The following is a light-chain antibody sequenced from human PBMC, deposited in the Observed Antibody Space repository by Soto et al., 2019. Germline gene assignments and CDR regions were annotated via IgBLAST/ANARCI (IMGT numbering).Light chain of an antibody. Sequence: QSVLTQPPSVSAAPGQKVTISCSGSSSSIGNNYGSWYQQLPGTAPKHLIYDNNKRPSGIPDRFSGSKSGTSATLGITGLQTGDEADYYCGTWDSSLSAVVFGGGTKLTVL. J-gene: IGLJ2*01. V-gene: IGLV1-51*01. CDR2: DNN. CDR3: GTWDSSLSAVV. CDR1: SSSIGNNY.